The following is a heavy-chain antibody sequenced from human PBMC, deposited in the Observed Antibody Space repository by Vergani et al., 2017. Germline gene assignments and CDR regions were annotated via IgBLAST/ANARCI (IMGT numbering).Heavy chain of an antibody. J-gene: IGHJ3*02. CDR3: AKDIWRLWFGELRGGDAFDI. V-gene: IGHV3-9*01. CDR1: GFTFDDYA. CDR2: ISWNSGSI. D-gene: IGHD3-10*01. Sequence: EVQLLESGGGLVQPGRSLRLSCAASGFTFDDYAMHWVRQAPGKGLEWVSGISWNSGSIGYADSVKGRFTISRDNAKNSLYLQMNSLRAEDTALYYCAKDIWRLWFGELRGGDAFDIWGQGTMVTVSS.